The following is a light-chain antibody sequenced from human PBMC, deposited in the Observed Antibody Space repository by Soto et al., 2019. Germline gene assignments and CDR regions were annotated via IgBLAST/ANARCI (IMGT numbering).Light chain of an antibody. Sequence: DIQMTQSPSSLSASVGDRVTITCQASQDITNYLNWYQQKPGRAPNLLIFDASSLETGVPSRFSGSGSGTDFTLTISSLQPEDFATYYCQQLNSYPRTFGPGTKVDIK. CDR3: QQLNSYPRT. V-gene: IGKV1-33*01. CDR1: QDITNY. CDR2: DAS. J-gene: IGKJ3*01.